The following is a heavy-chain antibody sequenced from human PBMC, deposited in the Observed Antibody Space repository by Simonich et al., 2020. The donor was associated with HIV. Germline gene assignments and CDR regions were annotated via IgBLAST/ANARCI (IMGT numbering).Heavy chain of an antibody. Sequence: QVQLQQWGAGLLKPSETLSLTCAVYGGSFSGYYWSWIRQPPGKGLEWIGEIKHSGSTNYNPSLKSLVTISVDTSKNQFSLKLSSVTAADTAVYYCARGFYQRLYYFDYWGQGTLVTVSS. D-gene: IGHD2-2*01. J-gene: IGHJ4*02. CDR2: IKHSGST. CDR3: ARGFYQRLYYFDY. CDR1: GGSFSGYY. V-gene: IGHV4-34*01.